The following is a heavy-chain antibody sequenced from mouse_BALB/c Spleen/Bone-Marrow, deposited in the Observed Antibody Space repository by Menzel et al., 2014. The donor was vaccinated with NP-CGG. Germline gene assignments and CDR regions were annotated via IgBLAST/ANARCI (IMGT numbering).Heavy chain of an antibody. CDR1: GYSFTGYF. J-gene: IGHJ2*01. V-gene: IGHV1-20*02. Sequence: EVQLQQSEPELVKPGASVKISCKASGYSFTGYFMNWVMQSHGKSLGWIGRINPYSGDTFYNQKFKGKATLTVDKSSSTAHMELRSLASEDSAVYYCASSFITTAYYFDYWGQGTTLTVSS. CDR3: ASSFITTAYYFDY. CDR2: INPYSGDT. D-gene: IGHD1-2*01.